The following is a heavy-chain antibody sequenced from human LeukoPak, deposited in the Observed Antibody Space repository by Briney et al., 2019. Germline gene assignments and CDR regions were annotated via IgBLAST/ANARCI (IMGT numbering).Heavy chain of an antibody. Sequence: GGSLRLSCVASGFTFTDHPMNWVRQAPGKGLEWISYIGGDGIAFYADSVKGRFTASKDDARKSMYLQMNSLRVEDTAVYFCARDGGSFSYNMDVWGQGTTVTVSS. CDR3: ARDGGSFSYNMDV. J-gene: IGHJ6*02. D-gene: IGHD1-26*01. CDR2: IGGDGIA. V-gene: IGHV3-69-1*01. CDR1: GFTFTDHP.